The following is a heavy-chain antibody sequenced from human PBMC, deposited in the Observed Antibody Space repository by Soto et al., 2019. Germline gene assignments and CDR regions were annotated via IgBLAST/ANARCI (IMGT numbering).Heavy chain of an antibody. Sequence: SETLSLTCSVSGGSISRSTYYWGWIRQPPGKGLEWIGSIYYSGSTYYRPSLKSRVTISVDTSKNQFSLKLSSVTAADTAVYYCARQVPAAIRLGWFDPWGQGTLVTVS. CDR2: IYYSGST. J-gene: IGHJ5*02. V-gene: IGHV4-39*01. CDR3: ARQVPAAIRLGWFDP. CDR1: GGSISRSTYY. D-gene: IGHD2-2*02.